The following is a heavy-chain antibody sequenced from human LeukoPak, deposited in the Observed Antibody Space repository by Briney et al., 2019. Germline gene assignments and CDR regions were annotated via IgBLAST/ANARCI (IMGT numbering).Heavy chain of an antibody. Sequence: PSETLSLTCTVSGGSISSGSYYWSWIRQPAGKGLEWIGRIYTSGSTNYNPSLKSRVTISVDTSKNQFSLKLSSVTAADTAVYYCARHKISGSGSYLVYFDYWGQGTLVTVSS. CDR2: IYTSGST. CDR1: GGSISSGSYY. V-gene: IGHV4-61*02. J-gene: IGHJ4*02. CDR3: ARHKISGSGSYLVYFDY. D-gene: IGHD3-10*01.